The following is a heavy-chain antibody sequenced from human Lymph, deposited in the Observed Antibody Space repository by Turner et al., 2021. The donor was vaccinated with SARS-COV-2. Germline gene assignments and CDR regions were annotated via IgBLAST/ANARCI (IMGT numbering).Heavy chain of an antibody. CDR1: GYTFTGYY. V-gene: IGHV1-2*02. CDR2: INPNSGGK. D-gene: IGHD6-19*01. J-gene: IGHJ4*02. Sequence: HVQLVQSGAEVRNPVVSVKVSCKASGYTFTGYYMHWVRQAPGQGLEWMGWINPNSGGKYYAQKFQGRVTMTRDTSISTAYMELSRLRSDDTAVYYCARDSSSGWQFDYWGQGTLVTVSS. CDR3: ARDSSSGWQFDY.